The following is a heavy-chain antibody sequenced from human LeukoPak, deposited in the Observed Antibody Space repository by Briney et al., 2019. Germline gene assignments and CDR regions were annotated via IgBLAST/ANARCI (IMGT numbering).Heavy chain of an antibody. CDR3: AKNAGYSYGLYYFDY. J-gene: IGHJ4*02. CDR2: IISSGDIT. V-gene: IGHV3-23*01. CDR1: GFPFSSYA. Sequence: GGSLRLSCAASGFPFSSYAMSWVRLAPGKGLEWVSSIISSGDITYYPDSLKGRFTISRDNSKNMVYLQMDSLRADDLAVYYCAKNAGYSYGLYYFDYWGQGALVTVSS. D-gene: IGHD5-18*01.